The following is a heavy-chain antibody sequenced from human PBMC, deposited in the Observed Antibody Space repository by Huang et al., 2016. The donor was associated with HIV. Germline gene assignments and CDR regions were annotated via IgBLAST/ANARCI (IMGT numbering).Heavy chain of an antibody. Sequence: QLQLQESGPGLVRPSATLSLICTVSGGSITDSNYYWGWIRQPPGKGLEWIGSIYYSGDTDYNPSLKSRVTMSVDTSKNRFSLDIRSVAVADTAIYYCARHFGSWSGYFDSWGQGTLVPVSS. CDR1: GGSITDSNYY. J-gene: IGHJ4*02. CDR2: IYYSGDT. V-gene: IGHV4-39*01. D-gene: IGHD3-10*01. CDR3: ARHFGSWSGYFDS.